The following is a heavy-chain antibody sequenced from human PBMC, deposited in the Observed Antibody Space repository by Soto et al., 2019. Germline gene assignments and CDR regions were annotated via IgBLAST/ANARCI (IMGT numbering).Heavy chain of an antibody. V-gene: IGHV3-21*01. Sequence: EVQLVESGGGLVKPGGSLRLSCAASGFTFSSYSMNWVRQAPGKGLEWVSSIRSSSSYIYYADSVKGRFTISRDNAKNSLYLQMNSLRAEDTAVYYCARLYCSSTSCPYYFDFWGQGTLVTVSS. CDR3: ARLYCSSTSCPYYFDF. J-gene: IGHJ4*02. CDR2: IRSSSSYI. CDR1: GFTFSSYS. D-gene: IGHD2-2*01.